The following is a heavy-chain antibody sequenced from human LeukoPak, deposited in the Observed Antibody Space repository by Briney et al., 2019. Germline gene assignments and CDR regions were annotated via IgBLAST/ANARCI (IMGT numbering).Heavy chain of an antibody. Sequence: GGSLRLSCAASGFTFSSYAMAWVRQAPGKGLEWVSHILGSGGNTYYADSVRGRFTISRDNSKNTLYLKMNSLRAEDTAVYFCARAKYDYGDPVGWFDPWGQGTLVTVSS. CDR3: ARAKYDYGDPVGWFDP. J-gene: IGHJ5*02. D-gene: IGHD4-17*01. CDR1: GFTFSSYA. V-gene: IGHV3-23*01. CDR2: ILGSGGNT.